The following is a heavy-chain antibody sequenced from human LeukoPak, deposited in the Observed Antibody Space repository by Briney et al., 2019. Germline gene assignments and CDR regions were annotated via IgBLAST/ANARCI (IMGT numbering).Heavy chain of an antibody. CDR2: ISSSSSYI. V-gene: IGHV3-21*01. Sequence: GGSLRLSCAASGFTLSSYSMNWVRQAPGPGLEWVSSISSSSSYIYYADSVKGRFTISRDNAKNSLYLQMNSLRAEDTAVYYCATDSPETAAFDYWGQGTLVTVSS. CDR1: GFTLSSYS. CDR3: ATDSPETAAFDY. D-gene: IGHD1-1*01. J-gene: IGHJ4*02.